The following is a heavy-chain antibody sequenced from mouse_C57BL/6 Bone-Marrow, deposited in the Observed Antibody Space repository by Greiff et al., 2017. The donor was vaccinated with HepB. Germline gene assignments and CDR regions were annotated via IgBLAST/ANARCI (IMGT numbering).Heavy chain of an antibody. D-gene: IGHD2-4*01. CDR3: ARQGLRRDFDY. J-gene: IGHJ2*01. CDR1: GFTFSDYG. V-gene: IGHV5-15*01. CDR2: ISNLAYSI. Sequence: EVQRVESGGGLVQPGGSLKLSCAASGFTFSDYGMAWVRQAPRKGPEWVAFISNLAYSIYYADTVTGRFTISRENAKNTLYLEMSSLRSEDTAMYYCARQGLRRDFDYWGQGTTLTVSS.